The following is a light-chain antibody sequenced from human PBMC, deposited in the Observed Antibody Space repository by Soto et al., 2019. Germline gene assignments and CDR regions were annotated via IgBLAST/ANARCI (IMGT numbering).Light chain of an antibody. V-gene: IGKV1-39*01. CDR1: QTISTY. J-gene: IGKJ5*01. Sequence: DIKMTQSPSSLSASVGDRVTITCRASQTISTYLNWYQQRPGKAPNLLIYASSSLQSGVPPRFSGGGSGTDFTLTISSLQPEDFATYYCQQTYSIPITFGQGTRLEIK. CDR2: ASS. CDR3: QQTYSIPIT.